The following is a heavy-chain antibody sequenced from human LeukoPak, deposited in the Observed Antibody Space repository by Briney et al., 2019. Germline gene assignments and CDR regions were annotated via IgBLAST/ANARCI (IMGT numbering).Heavy chain of an antibody. Sequence: GGSLRLSCAASGFTFSSYSMNWVRQAPGKGLEWVSSISSSSSYIYYADSVKGRFTISRDNAKNSLYLQMNCLRAEDTAVYYCARRYGYENDAFDIWGQGTMVTVSS. V-gene: IGHV3-21*01. D-gene: IGHD1-1*01. CDR2: ISSSSSYI. CDR3: ARRYGYENDAFDI. J-gene: IGHJ3*02. CDR1: GFTFSSYS.